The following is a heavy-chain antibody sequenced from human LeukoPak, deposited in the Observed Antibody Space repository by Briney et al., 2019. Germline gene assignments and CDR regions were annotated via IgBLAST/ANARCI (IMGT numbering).Heavy chain of an antibody. V-gene: IGHV3-7*01. CDR3: ARDEPMGSY. J-gene: IGHJ4*02. CDR1: GFTFSSYG. CDR2: IKQDGSEK. Sequence: GGSLRLSCAASGFTFSSYGMHWARQAPGEGLEWVANIKQDGSEKNYVGSVKGRFTISRDNAKNSLYLETNSLRAEDTAVYYCARDEPMGSYWGQGTLVTVSS. D-gene: IGHD3-10*01.